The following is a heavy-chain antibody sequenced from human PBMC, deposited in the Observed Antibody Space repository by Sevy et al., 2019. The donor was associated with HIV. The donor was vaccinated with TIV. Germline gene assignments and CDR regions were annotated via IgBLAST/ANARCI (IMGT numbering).Heavy chain of an antibody. J-gene: IGHJ5*02. CDR1: GGSISSYY. CDR2: IYYSGST. CDR3: ARAIAVAETWFDP. D-gene: IGHD6-19*01. Sequence: SETLSLTCTVSGGSISSYYWSWIRQPPGKGLEWTGYIYYSGSTNYNPSLKSRVTISVVTSKNQFSLKLSSVTAADTAVYYCARAIAVAETWFDPWGQGTLVTVSS. V-gene: IGHV4-59*01.